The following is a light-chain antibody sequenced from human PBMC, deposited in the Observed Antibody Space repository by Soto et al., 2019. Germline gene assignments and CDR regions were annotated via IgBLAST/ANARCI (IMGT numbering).Light chain of an antibody. CDR2: GPS. V-gene: IGKV3-20*01. CDR1: QSVTTNY. CDR3: QQYGDSPLT. J-gene: IGKJ4*01. Sequence: EIVLTQSPGTLSLSPGERATVSCRASQSVTTNYFAWYNQRPGQAPRLLFYGPSGRATGIPDRFSGSGSGTDFTLTISRLEPEDFAVYYCQQYGDSPLTFGGGTKIEIK.